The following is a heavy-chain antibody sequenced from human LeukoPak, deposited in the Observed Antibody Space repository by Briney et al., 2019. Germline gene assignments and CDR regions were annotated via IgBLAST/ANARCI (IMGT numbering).Heavy chain of an antibody. CDR3: SRESGAFSPFGY. CDR1: GGSISSTNW. J-gene: IGHJ4*02. V-gene: IGHV4-4*02. CDR2: ISLSGVT. Sequence: PSETLSLTCGVSGGSISSTNWWSLVRQPPGQGLGWIGEISLSGVTNYNPSLKSRVTMSLDRSKNHLSLTLTSVTAADTAVYYCSRESGAFSPFGYWGQGTLVTVSS. D-gene: IGHD1-26*01.